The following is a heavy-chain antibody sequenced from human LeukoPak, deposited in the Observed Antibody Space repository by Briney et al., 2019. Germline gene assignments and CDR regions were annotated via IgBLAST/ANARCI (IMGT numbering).Heavy chain of an antibody. CDR1: GFTFSSYA. Sequence: ALRLSCAASGFTFSSYAMHGVRQAPGKGLEWVAVISYEGSNKYYAHSVKGRFTISRDNSKNTLYLQINTLRGDDTAVYYCPSGGVMGQYSSSWYDYWFDPWGQGTLVTVSS. CDR2: ISYEGSNK. J-gene: IGHJ5*02. D-gene: IGHD6-13*01. V-gene: IGHV3-30*14. CDR3: PSGGVMGQYSSSWYDYWFDP.